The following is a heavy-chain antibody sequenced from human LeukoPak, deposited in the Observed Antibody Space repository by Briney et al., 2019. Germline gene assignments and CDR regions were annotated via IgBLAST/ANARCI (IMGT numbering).Heavy chain of an antibody. Sequence: SETLSLTCTVSGASISSHCWDWIRQPPGKGLEWNGYICHSGSTYYNPSLMSRVTMSLTTSKNQFSLTLSSVTAADTALYYCASRPGSNWYGVFDYWSQGTVVTVSS. CDR3: ASRPGSNWYGVFDY. V-gene: IGHV4-59*11. D-gene: IGHD6-13*01. CDR1: GASISSHC. J-gene: IGHJ4*02. CDR2: ICHSGST.